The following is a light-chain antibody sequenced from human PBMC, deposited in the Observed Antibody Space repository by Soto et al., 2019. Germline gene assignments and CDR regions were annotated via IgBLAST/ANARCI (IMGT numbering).Light chain of an antibody. CDR1: SSDVGSYNL. J-gene: IGLJ3*02. CDR3: CSYAGSSTFRV. CDR2: EVS. V-gene: IGLV2-23*02. Sequence: QSALTQPASVSGSPGQSITIPCTGTSSDVGSYNLVSWYQQHPGKAPKLMIYEVSKRPSGVSNRFSGSKSGNTASLTISGLQAEDEADYYCCSYAGSSTFRVFGGGTNDRP.